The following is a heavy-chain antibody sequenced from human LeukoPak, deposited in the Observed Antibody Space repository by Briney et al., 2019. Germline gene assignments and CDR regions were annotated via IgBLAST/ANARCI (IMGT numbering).Heavy chain of an antibody. Sequence: GGFLRLSCAASEFTFSSYGMHWARQAPGKGLEWVAVIWYDGSNKYYADSVKGRFTISRDNSKNTVYLQMNSLRVEDTAVYYCARDQRPGWGEYFQHWGQGTLVTVSS. CDR3: ARDQRPGWGEYFQH. V-gene: IGHV3-33*01. CDR1: EFTFSSYG. D-gene: IGHD3-16*01. CDR2: IWYDGSNK. J-gene: IGHJ1*01.